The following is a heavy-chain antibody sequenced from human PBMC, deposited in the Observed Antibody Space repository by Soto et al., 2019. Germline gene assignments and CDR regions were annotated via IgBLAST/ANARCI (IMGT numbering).Heavy chain of an antibody. CDR3: AKDKRLRSYFDY. V-gene: IGHV3-43*01. J-gene: IGHJ4*02. CDR1: GFTFDDYT. D-gene: IGHD4-17*01. Sequence: PGGSLRLSCAASGFTFDDYTMHWVRQAPGKALEWVSLISWDGGSTYYADSVKGRFTISRDNSKNSLYLQMNSLRTEDTALYYCAKDKRLRSYFDYWGQGTLVTVSS. CDR2: ISWDGGST.